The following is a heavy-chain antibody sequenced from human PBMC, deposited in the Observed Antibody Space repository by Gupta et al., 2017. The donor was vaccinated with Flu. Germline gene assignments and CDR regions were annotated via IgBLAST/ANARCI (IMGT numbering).Heavy chain of an antibody. D-gene: IGHD3-10*01. CDR2: IWYDGSNK. CDR3: AREDYGAVIDY. J-gene: IGHJ4*02. V-gene: IGHV3-33*01. CDR1: FSFSSYG. Sequence: FSFSSYGMHWVRQAPGKGLEWVAVIWYDGSNKYYADSVKGRFTISRDNSKNTLYLQMNSRRADDTAVYFCAREDYGAVIDYWGQGTLVTVSS.